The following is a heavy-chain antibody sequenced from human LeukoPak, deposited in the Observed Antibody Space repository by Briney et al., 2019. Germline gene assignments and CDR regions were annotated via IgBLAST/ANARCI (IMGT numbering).Heavy chain of an antibody. J-gene: IGHJ4*02. D-gene: IGHD5-18*01. CDR2: ISGSGGST. CDR3: AKVGIQLWLRSQYYFDY. CDR1: GFTFSGYG. V-gene: IGHV3-23*01. Sequence: PGGSLRLSCAASGFTFSGYGMHWVRQAPGKGLEWVSAISGSGGSTYYADSVKGRFTISRDNSKNTLYLQMNSLRAEDTAVYYCAKVGIQLWLRSQYYFDYWGQGTLVTVSS.